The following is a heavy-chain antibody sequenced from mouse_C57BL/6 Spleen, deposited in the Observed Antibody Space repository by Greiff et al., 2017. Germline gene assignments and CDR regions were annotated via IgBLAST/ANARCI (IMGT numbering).Heavy chain of an antibody. CDR2: IDPEDGET. D-gene: IGHD1-1*01. Sequence: EVQVVESGAELVKPGASVKLSCTASGFNIKDYYMHWVKQRPEQGLEWIGRIDPEDGETKYAPNFQGKATITADTSSNTAYLQLSSLTSEDSAVYDWARDGSDGNWYFDVWGTGTTVTVSS. CDR3: ARDGSDGNWYFDV. CDR1: GFNIKDYY. J-gene: IGHJ1*03. V-gene: IGHV14-2*01.